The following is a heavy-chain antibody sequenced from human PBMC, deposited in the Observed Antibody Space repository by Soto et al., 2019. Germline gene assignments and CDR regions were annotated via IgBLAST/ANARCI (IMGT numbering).Heavy chain of an antibody. CDR3: SRDSCSSTSCYYYYYHYMDV. V-gene: IGHV3-49*03. D-gene: IGHD2-2*01. CDR1: GFTFGDYA. J-gene: IGHJ6*03. Sequence: GSLRLSCTASGFTFGDYAMSWFRQAPGKGLEWVGFIRSKAYGGTTESAASVKGRFTISRDDSKTIAYLQMNSLKTEDTAVYYCSRDSCSSTSCYYYYYHYMDVWGKGTTVTVSS. CDR2: IRSKAYGGTT.